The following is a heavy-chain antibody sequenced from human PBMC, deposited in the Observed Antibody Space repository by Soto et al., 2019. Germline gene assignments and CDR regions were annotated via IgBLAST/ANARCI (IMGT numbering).Heavy chain of an antibody. CDR3: ARGLSITIFGVVPNWFDP. J-gene: IGHJ5*02. D-gene: IGHD3-3*01. CDR2: ISGSDGTT. V-gene: IGHV3-23*01. CDR1: GFTFSSSA. Sequence: PGGSLRLSCAASGFTFSSSAMNWVRQAPGKGLEWVSVISGSDGTTYYADSVKGRFTISRDNSKNSLYLQMNSLRAEDTAVYYCARGLSITIFGVVPNWFDPWGQGALVTVSS.